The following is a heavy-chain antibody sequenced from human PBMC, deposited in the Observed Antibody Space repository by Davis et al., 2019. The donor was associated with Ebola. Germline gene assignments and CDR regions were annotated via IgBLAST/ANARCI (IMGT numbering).Heavy chain of an antibody. J-gene: IGHJ5*02. D-gene: IGHD6-13*01. CDR1: GYAFTSYG. CDR2: ISGYNGNT. CDR3: ARGGSSSFNWFDP. V-gene: IGHV1-18*01. Sequence: ASVKVSCKASGYAFTSYGISWVRQAPGQGLEWMGWISGYNGNTNYAQRFQGRVTMTTDTSTSTAYMELRSLRSEDTAVYYCARGGSSSFNWFDPWGQGTLVTVSS.